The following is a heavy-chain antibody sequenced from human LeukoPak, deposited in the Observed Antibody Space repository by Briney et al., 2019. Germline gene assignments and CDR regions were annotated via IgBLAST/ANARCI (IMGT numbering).Heavy chain of an antibody. J-gene: IGHJ4*02. CDR1: GFSFSSSS. Sequence: GGSLRLSCAASGFSFSSSSMSWVRQAPGKGLEWVSYIDSTSTYIFYADSVQGRFTLSRDNAKNSLILQMNSLRAEDTAVYYCARDTSGSQVITYLDYWGQGILVTAAS. V-gene: IGHV3-21*01. D-gene: IGHD3-10*01. CDR3: ARDTSGSQVITYLDY. CDR2: IDSTSTYI.